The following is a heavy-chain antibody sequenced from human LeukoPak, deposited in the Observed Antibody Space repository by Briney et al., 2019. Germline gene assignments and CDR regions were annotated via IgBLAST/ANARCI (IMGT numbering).Heavy chain of an antibody. J-gene: IGHJ5*02. D-gene: IGHD4-11*01. CDR3: ARIVYSNYGWFDP. CDR1: GGTFSSYA. V-gene: IGHV1-69*05. CDR2: IIPIFGTA. Sequence: ASVTVSCKASGGTFSSYAISWVRQAPGQGLEWMGGIIPIFGTANYAQKFQGRVTITTDESTSTAYMELSSLRSEDTAVYYCARIVYSNYGWFDPWGQGTLVTVSS.